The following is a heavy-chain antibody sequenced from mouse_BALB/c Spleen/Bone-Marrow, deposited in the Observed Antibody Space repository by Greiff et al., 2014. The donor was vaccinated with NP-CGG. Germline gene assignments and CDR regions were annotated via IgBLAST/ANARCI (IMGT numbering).Heavy chain of an antibody. CDR3: TRYDYDWFAY. CDR2: IYPSDSYT. J-gene: IGHJ3*01. CDR1: GYTFTSYW. V-gene: IGHV1-69*02. Sequence: QVQLQQSGAELVRPGASVKLSCKASGYTFTSYWINWVKQRPGQGLEWIGNIYPSDSYTNYNQKFKDKATLTVDKSSGTAYMQLSSPTSEDSAVYYCTRYDYDWFAYWGQGTLVTVSA. D-gene: IGHD2-4*01.